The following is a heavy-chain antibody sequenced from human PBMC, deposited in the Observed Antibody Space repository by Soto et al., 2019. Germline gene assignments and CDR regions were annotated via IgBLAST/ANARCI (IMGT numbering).Heavy chain of an antibody. V-gene: IGHV3-30*18. CDR2: ISYDGDNK. CDR1: GFTFNSFG. CDR3: AKETGTMVRVPFYYGIEV. D-gene: IGHD3-10*01. J-gene: IGHJ6*02. Sequence: PGRSLTLSCGASGFTFNSFGMHWVRQAPGGGLGWVAVISYDGDNKYYTDSVKGRLTIPRDNSKDTLHLEMHSLRAEDTAVYYCAKETGTMVRVPFYYGIEVWGQGTTVTVSS.